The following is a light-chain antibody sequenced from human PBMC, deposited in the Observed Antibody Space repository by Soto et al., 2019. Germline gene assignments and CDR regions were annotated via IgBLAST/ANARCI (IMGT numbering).Light chain of an antibody. V-gene: IGLV2-14*01. CDR1: SSDVGGYNY. CDR2: EVS. Sequence: QSSMSNRASVSGSPGQSITISCTGTSSDVGGYNYVSWYQQHPGKAPKLMIYEVSNRPSGVSNRFSGSKSGNTASLTISGLQAEDEADYYCSSYTSSSTYVFGTGTKVTAL. CDR3: SSYTSSSTYV. J-gene: IGLJ1*01.